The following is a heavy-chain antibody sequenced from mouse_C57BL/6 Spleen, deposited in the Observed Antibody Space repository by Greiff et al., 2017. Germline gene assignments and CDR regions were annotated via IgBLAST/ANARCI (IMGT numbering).Heavy chain of an antibody. J-gene: IGHJ4*01. CDR3: ATAQAHYYAMDY. V-gene: IGHV1-42*01. CDR2: INPSTGGT. CDR1: GYSFTGYY. Sequence: EVQGVESGPELVKPGASVKISCKASGYSFTGYYMNWVKQSPEKSLEWIGEINPSTGGTTYNQKFKAKATLTVDKSSSTAYMQLKSLTSEDSAVYYCATAQAHYYAMDYWGQGTSVTVSS. D-gene: IGHD3-2*02.